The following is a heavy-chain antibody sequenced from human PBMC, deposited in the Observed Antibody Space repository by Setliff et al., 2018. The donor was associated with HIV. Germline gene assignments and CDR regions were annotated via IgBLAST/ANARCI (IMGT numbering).Heavy chain of an antibody. D-gene: IGHD2-2*01. Sequence: SVKVSCKASGGTFSSYAISWVRQAPGQGLEWMGGIIPIFGTANYAQKFQGRVTITTDESTSTAYMELSSLRSEDTAVYYCARRRGVVPAAMDDAFDIWGQGT. V-gene: IGHV1-69*05. CDR3: ARRRGVVPAAMDDAFDI. CDR2: IIPIFGTA. CDR1: GGTFSSYA. J-gene: IGHJ3*02.